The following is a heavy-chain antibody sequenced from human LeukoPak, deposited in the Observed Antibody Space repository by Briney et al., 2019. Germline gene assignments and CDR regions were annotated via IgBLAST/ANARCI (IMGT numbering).Heavy chain of an antibody. CDR1: GGSISSGGYS. CDR2: IYHSGST. D-gene: IGHD6-13*01. J-gene: IGHJ6*02. CDR3: ARGILGIAAAGILGMDV. Sequence: SQTLSLTCAVSGGSISSGGYSWSWIRQPPGKGLEWIGYIYHSGSTYYNPSLKSRVTISVDRSKNQFSLKLSSVTAVDTAVYYCARGILGIAAAGILGMDVWGQGTTVTVSS. V-gene: IGHV4-30-2*01.